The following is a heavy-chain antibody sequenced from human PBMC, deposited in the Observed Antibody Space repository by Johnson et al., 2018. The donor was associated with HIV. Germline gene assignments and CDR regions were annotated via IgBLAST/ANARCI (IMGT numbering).Heavy chain of an antibody. CDR2: ISYDGSNK. J-gene: IGHJ3*02. V-gene: IGHV3-30*04. CDR1: GFTFSTYA. Sequence: VQLVESGGGVVQPGRSLRLSCAASGFTFSTYAMHWVRQAPGKGLEWVAVISYDGSNKYYADSVKGRFTISRDNSKNTLYLQMKSLRAEDTAVYYCARDPDIWGQGTMVTVSS. CDR3: ARDPDI.